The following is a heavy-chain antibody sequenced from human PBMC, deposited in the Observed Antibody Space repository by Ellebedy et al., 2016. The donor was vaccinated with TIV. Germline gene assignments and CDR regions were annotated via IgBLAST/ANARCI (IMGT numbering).Heavy chain of an antibody. D-gene: IGHD3-10*02. Sequence: GGSLRLSCAVSEFTVSYNYMNWVRQAPGKGPEWVSSIYTDDSSNYADSVKGRFTISRDNSKNTLYLQMNSLRTEDTAVYYCARAPFYDVDLSGWYFDLWGRGTLITVSS. J-gene: IGHJ2*01. CDR2: IYTDDSS. CDR1: EFTVSYNY. CDR3: ARAPFYDVDLSGWYFDL. V-gene: IGHV3-66*01.